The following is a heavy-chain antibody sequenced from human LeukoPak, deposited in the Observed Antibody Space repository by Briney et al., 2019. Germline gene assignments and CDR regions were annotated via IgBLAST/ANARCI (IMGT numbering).Heavy chain of an antibody. V-gene: IGHV3-21*01. Sequence: RAGGSLRLSCAASGFSFSSYSMNWVRQAPGKGLEWVSSISSAGGYIHYAVSVKGRFTISRDNAKNSLYLQMNSLRVEDTAIYYCARDEGSDYYYYYMDVWGKGTTVTVSS. CDR1: GFSFSSYS. CDR2: ISSAGGYI. CDR3: ARDEGSDYYYYYMDV. J-gene: IGHJ6*03. D-gene: IGHD6-19*01.